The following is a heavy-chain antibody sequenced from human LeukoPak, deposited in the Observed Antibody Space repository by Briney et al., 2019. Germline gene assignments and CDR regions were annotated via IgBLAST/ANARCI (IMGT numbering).Heavy chain of an antibody. CDR2: IYSGGST. V-gene: IGHV3-53*01. D-gene: IGHD1-26*01. CDR3: ARDISYIVGATGWFDP. J-gene: IGHJ5*02. CDR1: GFTVSSNY. Sequence: GGSLRLSCAASGFTVSSNYMSWVRQAPGKGLEWVSVIYSGGSTYYADSVKGRFTISRDNSKNTLYLQMNSLRAEDTAVYYCARDISYIVGATGWFDPWGQGTLVTVSS.